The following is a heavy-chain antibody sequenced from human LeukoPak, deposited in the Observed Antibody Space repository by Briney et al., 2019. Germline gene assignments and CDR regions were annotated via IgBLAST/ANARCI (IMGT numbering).Heavy chain of an antibody. CDR2: MHYSGSP. V-gene: IGHV4-59*01. Sequence: SETLYLTCTVSGVSSTSYFWSWIRRPPGKRLKWIWYMHYSGSPTYNPSLKSRVTISVDTSKNQFSLRLTSVTAADTAIYYCVRNIRMVGATHYFDYWGQGTLVTVFS. J-gene: IGHJ4*02. CDR1: GVSSTSYF. CDR3: VRNIRMVGATHYFDY. D-gene: IGHD1-26*01.